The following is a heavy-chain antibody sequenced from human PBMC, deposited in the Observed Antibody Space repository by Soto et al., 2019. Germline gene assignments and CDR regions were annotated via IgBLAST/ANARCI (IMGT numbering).Heavy chain of an antibody. CDR3: AKDRSVDTRDWFDP. V-gene: IGHV3-23*01. Sequence: PGGSLRLSCGASGFTFSVYAMTRVRQAPGKGLEWVSAISGNGGSTYYADSVKGRFTISRDNSKNTLYLQMNSLRGDDTAVYYCAKDRSVDTRDWFDPWGQGTLVTVSS. CDR1: GFTFSVYA. D-gene: IGHD5-18*01. CDR2: ISGNGGST. J-gene: IGHJ5*02.